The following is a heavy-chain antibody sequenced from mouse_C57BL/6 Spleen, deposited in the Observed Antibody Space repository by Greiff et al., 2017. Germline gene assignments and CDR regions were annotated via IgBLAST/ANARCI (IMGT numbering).Heavy chain of an antibody. V-gene: IGHV5-17*01. CDR1: GFTFSDYG. Sequence: EVKLMESGGGLVKPGGSLKLSCAASGFTFSDYGMHWVRQAPEKGLEWVAYISSGSSTIYYADTVKGRFTISRDNAKNTLFLQMTSLRSEDTAMYYCARGTYYSNSYAMDYWGQGTSVTVSS. CDR2: ISSGSSTI. J-gene: IGHJ4*01. CDR3: ARGTYYSNSYAMDY. D-gene: IGHD2-5*01.